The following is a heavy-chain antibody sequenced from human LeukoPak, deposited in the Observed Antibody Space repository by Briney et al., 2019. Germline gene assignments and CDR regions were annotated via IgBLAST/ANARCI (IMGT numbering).Heavy chain of an antibody. D-gene: IGHD3-3*01. Sequence: PGGSLRLSCAASGFTFNIYTINWVRQAPGKGLEWVSSIDSRSSTIYYADSVKGRFTISRDNAKNSLYLQMNSLRDEDAAVYYCARDRGYYTCWGQGTLVTVSS. J-gene: IGHJ4*02. CDR3: ARDRGYYTC. CDR2: IDSRSSTI. V-gene: IGHV3-48*02. CDR1: GFTFNIYT.